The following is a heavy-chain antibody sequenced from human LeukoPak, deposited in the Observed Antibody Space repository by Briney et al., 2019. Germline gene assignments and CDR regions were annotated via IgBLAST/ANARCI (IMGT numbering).Heavy chain of an antibody. D-gene: IGHD3-22*01. Sequence: PSETLSLTCTVSGGSISSYYWSWIRQPPGKGLERIGYIYYSGSTNYNPSLKSRVTISVDTSKNQFSLKLSSVTAADTAVYYCARQSGPYYYERYFDYLGQGTLVTVSS. CDR1: GGSISSYY. J-gene: IGHJ4*02. CDR3: ARQSGPYYYERYFDY. CDR2: IYYSGST. V-gene: IGHV4-59*08.